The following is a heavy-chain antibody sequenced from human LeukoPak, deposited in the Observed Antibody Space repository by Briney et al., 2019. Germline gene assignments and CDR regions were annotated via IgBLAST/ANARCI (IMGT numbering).Heavy chain of an antibody. J-gene: IGHJ6*03. Sequence: PSETLSLTCTVSGGSISSYYWSWIRQPAGKGLEWIGRIYTCGSTNYNPSLKSRVTMSVDTSKNQFSLKLSSVTAADTAVYYCARETSQKGAHYMDVWGKGTTITISS. D-gene: IGHD3-16*01. CDR2: IYTCGST. CDR1: GGSISSYY. CDR3: ARETSQKGAHYMDV. V-gene: IGHV4-4*07.